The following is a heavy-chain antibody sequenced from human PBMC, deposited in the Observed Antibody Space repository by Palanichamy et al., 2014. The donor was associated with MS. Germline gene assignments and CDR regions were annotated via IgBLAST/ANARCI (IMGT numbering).Heavy chain of an antibody. CDR3: ARRRVAVAGTFDY. J-gene: IGHJ4*02. D-gene: IGHD6-19*01. CDR1: GYTFTSYA. Sequence: QVQLVQSGAEVKKPGASVKVSCKASGYTFTSYAMHWVRQAPGQRLEWMGWINAGNGNTKYSQKFQGRVTITRDTSASTAYMELSSLRSEDTAVYYCARRRVAVAGTFDYWGQGTLVTVSS. V-gene: IGHV1-3*01. CDR2: INAGNGNT.